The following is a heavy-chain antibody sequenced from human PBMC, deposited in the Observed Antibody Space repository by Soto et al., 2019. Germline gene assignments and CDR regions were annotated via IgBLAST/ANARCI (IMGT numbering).Heavy chain of an antibody. CDR3: ARDRLGSGYYYYGMDV. D-gene: IGHD6-25*01. CDR1: GYTFTSYG. Sequence: QVQLVQSGAEVKKPGASVKVSCKASGYTFTSYGISWVRQAPGQGLEWMGWISAYNGNTNYAQKLQGRVTMTTDTSTSTADMELRSLRSDDTAVYYCARDRLGSGYYYYGMDVWGQGTTVTVSS. J-gene: IGHJ6*02. CDR2: ISAYNGNT. V-gene: IGHV1-18*04.